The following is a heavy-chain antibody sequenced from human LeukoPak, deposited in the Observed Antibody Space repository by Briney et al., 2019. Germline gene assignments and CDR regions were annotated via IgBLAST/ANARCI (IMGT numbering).Heavy chain of an antibody. CDR2: INPSGGST. J-gene: IGHJ6*02. CDR3: ATKGIAARPYYYYGMDV. D-gene: IGHD6-6*01. Sequence: ASVKVSCKASGYTFTSYYMHWVRQAPGQGLEWMGIINPSGGSTSYAQKFQGRVTMTRDTSTSTVYMELSSLRSEDTAVYYCATKGIAARPYYYYGMDVWGQGTTVTVSS. V-gene: IGHV1-46*01. CDR1: GYTFTSYY.